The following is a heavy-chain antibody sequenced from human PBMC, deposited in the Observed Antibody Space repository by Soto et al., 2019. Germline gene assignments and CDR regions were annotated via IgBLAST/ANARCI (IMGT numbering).Heavy chain of an antibody. V-gene: IGHV4-4*07. CDR1: GGSISRYY. CDR2: MYTSGSN. D-gene: IGHD3-22*01. Sequence: SETLSLTCTVSGGSISRYYWSWIRQPAGKGLEWIGRMYTSGSNNYNPSLKSRVTMSVDTSKNQFSLKLSSVTAADTAVYYCARVGRSEYYYDSSGYYSYYYYGMDVWGQGTTVTVSS. J-gene: IGHJ6*02. CDR3: ARVGRSEYYYDSSGYYSYYYYGMDV.